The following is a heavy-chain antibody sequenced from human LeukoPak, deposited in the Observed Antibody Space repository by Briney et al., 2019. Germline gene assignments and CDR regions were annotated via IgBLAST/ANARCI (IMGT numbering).Heavy chain of an antibody. Sequence: PGGSLRLSCAASGFTFSSYSMNWVRQAPGKGLERASSISSSSSYIYYADSVKGRFTISRDNAKNSLYLQMNSLRAEDTAVYYCARSGPGGGSFDYWGQGTLVTVSS. D-gene: IGHD2-15*01. V-gene: IGHV3-21*01. CDR2: ISSSSSYI. CDR3: ARSGPGGGSFDY. J-gene: IGHJ4*02. CDR1: GFTFSSYS.